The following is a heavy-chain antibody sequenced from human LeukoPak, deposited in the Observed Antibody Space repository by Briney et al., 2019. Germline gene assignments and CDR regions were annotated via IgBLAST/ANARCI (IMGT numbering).Heavy chain of an antibody. CDR2: ISGSGGST. Sequence: PAGGSLRLSCAAPGFTFSTYAMSRVPQAPGRGLEWVSAISGSGGSTYYADSVQGRFSISRDNSKTTLYLQMNSLRAEDTAVYYCAKVPPGGFNGLPYYFDYWGQGTLVTVSS. CDR1: GFTFSTYA. D-gene: IGHD5-24*01. V-gene: IGHV3-23*01. CDR3: AKVPPGGFNGLPYYFDY. J-gene: IGHJ4*02.